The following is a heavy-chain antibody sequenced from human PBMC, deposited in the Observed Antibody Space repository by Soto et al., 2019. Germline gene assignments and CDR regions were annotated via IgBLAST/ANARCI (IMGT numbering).Heavy chain of an antibody. CDR2: ISGSGSST. J-gene: IGHJ3*02. V-gene: IGHV3-23*01. CDR3: AKDARMLDYGFCGGGNDAFDI. D-gene: IGHD2-15*01. Sequence: EVHLLESGGGLVQPGGSLRLSCAASGFTFGRYAMTWVRQAPGKGLEWVSSISGSGSSTYYADSVKGRFTISRHNSKDMLHLAMHRLRPEETAVYYCAKDARMLDYGFCGGGNDAFDIWGQGTKVTVSS. CDR1: GFTFGRYA.